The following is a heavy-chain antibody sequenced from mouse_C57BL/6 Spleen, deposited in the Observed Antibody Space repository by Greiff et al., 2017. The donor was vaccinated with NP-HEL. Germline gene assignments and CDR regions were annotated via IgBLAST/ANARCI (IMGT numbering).Heavy chain of an antibody. CDR2: ISYDGSN. V-gene: IGHV3-6*01. CDR3: ALGGSSFDY. D-gene: IGHD1-1*01. Sequence: DVQLQESGPGLVKPSQSLSLTCSVTGYSITSGYYWNWIRQFPGNKLEWMGYISYDGSNNYNPSLKNRISITRDTSKNQFFLKLNSVTTEDTATYYCALGGSSFDYWGQGTTLTVSS. CDR1: GYSITSGYY. J-gene: IGHJ2*01.